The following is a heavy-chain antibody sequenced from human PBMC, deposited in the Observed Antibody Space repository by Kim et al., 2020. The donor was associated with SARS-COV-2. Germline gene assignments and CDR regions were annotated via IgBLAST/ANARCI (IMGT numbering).Heavy chain of an antibody. D-gene: IGHD6-19*01. CDR2: IRSKANSYAT. Sequence: WGALRLSCAASGFTLSGSTVHWVRQASEKGLEWVGRIRSKANSYATAYAASVKNRFTISRDDSKNTAYLQMNSLKTEDTAVYYCARVNPIAGGWYDAFD. V-gene: IGHV3-73*01. CDR3: ARVNPIAGGWYDAFD. CDR1: GFTLSGST. J-gene: IGHJ3*02.